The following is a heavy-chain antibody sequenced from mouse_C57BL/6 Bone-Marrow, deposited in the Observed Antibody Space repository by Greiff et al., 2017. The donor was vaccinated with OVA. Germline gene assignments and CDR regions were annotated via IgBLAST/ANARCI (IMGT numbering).Heavy chain of an antibody. D-gene: IGHD1-1*01. CDR1: GYTFTSYW. CDR3: ARRGYYYYLDY. CDR2: IDPSDSET. J-gene: IGHJ2*01. V-gene: IGHV1-52*01. Sequence: VQLQQPGAELVRPGSSVKLSCKASGYTFTSYWLHWVKQRPIHGLEWIGNIDPSDSETHYNQKFKDKATVTVDKSSRTADMPLSSLTAEDSAGYYVARRGYYYYLDYWGQGTTLTVAS.